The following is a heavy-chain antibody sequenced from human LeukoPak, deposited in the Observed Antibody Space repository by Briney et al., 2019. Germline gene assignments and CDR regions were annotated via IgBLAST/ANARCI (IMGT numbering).Heavy chain of an antibody. CDR2: IYNSGSM. Sequence: KPSETLSLTCTVSGGSISSGGYYWSWIRQPPGKGLECIGYIYNSGSMYYNPSLKSRVSISLDTSKNQFSLKLSSVTAADTAVYYCARLVNNGSGRLWVDYWGQGTLVTVSS. V-gene: IGHV4-30-2*05. CDR1: GGSISSGGYY. J-gene: IGHJ4*02. D-gene: IGHD3-10*01. CDR3: ARLVNNGSGRLWVDY.